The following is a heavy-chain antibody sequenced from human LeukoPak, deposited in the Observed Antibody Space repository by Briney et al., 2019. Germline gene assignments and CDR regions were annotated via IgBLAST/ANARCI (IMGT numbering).Heavy chain of an antibody. V-gene: IGHV2-5*01. CDR2: IYWNDDK. CDR3: AHTSYSSSWYLVEDY. CDR1: GFSLYNSGVG. Sequence: ESGPTLVKPTQTLTLTCNFSGFSLYNSGVGVGWIRQPPGKALEWLALIYWNDDKRYSPSLKSRLTITKDTSKNQVVLTMTNMDPVDTATYYCAHTSYSSSWYLVEDYWSQGTLVTVSS. J-gene: IGHJ4*02. D-gene: IGHD6-13*01.